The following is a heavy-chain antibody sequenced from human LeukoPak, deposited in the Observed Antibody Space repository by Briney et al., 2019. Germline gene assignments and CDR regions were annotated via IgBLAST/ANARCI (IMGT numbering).Heavy chain of an antibody. V-gene: IGHV3-48*03. J-gene: IGHJ6*03. Sequence: HPGGSLRLSRAASGFTFSSYEMNWVRQAPGKGLEWVSYISSSGSTIYYADSVKGRFTISRDNAKNSLYLQMNSLRAEDTAVYYCARAPYTIFGAMDVWGKGTTVTVSS. CDR3: ARAPYTIFGAMDV. D-gene: IGHD3-3*01. CDR2: ISSSGSTI. CDR1: GFTFSSYE.